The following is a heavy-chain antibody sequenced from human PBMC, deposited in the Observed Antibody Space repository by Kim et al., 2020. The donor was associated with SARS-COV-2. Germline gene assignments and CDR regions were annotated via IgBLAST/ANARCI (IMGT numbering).Heavy chain of an antibody. V-gene: IGHV3-30*02. D-gene: IGHD5-12*01. Sequence: YYADSVKGRFTISRDNSKNTLYLQMNSLRAEDTAVYYCAKEYSGYDYYDYWGQGTLVTVSS. J-gene: IGHJ4*02. CDR3: AKEYSGYDYYDY.